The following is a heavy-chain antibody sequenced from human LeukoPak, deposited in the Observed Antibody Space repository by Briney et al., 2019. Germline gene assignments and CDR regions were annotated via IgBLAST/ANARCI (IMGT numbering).Heavy chain of an antibody. CDR3: ASDSREYSSSSSFDY. CDR1: GYTFTGYY. V-gene: IGHV1-2*02. CDR2: INPNSGGT. J-gene: IGHJ4*02. Sequence: GASVKVSCKASGYTFTGYYMHWVRQAPGQGLEWMGWINPNSGGTNYAQKFQGRVTMTRDTSLSTAYMELSRLRSDDTAVSYCASDSREYSSSSSFDYWGQGTLVTVSS. D-gene: IGHD6-6*01.